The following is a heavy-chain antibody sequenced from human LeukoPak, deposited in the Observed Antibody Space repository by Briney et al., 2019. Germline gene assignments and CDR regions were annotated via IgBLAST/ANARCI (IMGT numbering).Heavy chain of an antibody. D-gene: IGHD3-16*02. J-gene: IGHJ4*02. CDR2: INPNSGGT. V-gene: IGHV1-2*02. CDR1: GYTFTGYY. CDR3: ATGGYYDYVWGSYRYDYFDY. Sequence: ASAKVSCKASGYTFTGYYMHWVRQAPGQGLEWMGWINPNSGGTNYAQKFQGRVTMTRDTSISTAYMELSRLRSDDTAVYYCATGGYYDYVWGSYRYDYFDYWGQGTLVTVSS.